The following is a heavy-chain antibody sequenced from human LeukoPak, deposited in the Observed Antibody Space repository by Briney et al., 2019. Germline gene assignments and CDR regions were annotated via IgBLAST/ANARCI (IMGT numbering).Heavy chain of an antibody. CDR1: GGTFSTFA. CDR2: ITPIFGAA. D-gene: IGHD1-26*01. CDR3: AREEVLSGTYSY. Sequence: SVKVSCKASGGTFSTFAISWVRQAPGQGLEWMGGITPIFGAAKYAQKFQGRVTITADESTSTVNMELSSLRSEDTAVYYCAREEVLSGTYSYWGQGTLVTVSS. J-gene: IGHJ4*02. V-gene: IGHV1-69*13.